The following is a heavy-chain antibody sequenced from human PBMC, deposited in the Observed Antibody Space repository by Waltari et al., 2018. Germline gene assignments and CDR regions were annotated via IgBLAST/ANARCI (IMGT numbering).Heavy chain of an antibody. J-gene: IGHJ4*02. CDR2: RWYDGSNK. D-gene: IGHD3-22*01. CDR1: GFTFSSYG. V-gene: IGHV3-33*01. CDR3: ARDYYDSSGYTDY. Sequence: QVQLVESGGGVVQPGRSLRLSCAASGFTFSSYGMHWVRQAPGKGLEWVAVRWYDGSNKYYADAVKGRFTISRDNSKNTLYLQMNSLRAEDTAVYYCARDYYDSSGYTDYWGQGTLVTVSS.